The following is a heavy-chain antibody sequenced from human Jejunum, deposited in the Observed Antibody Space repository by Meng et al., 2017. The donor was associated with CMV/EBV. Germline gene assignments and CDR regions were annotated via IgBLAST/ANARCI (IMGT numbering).Heavy chain of an antibody. D-gene: IGHD2-21*01. CDR2: INPSSGAI. Sequence: QVHVLRRGSGVNNPGALVKLSFKAHGYYFTGYFIHWLRQPPGQGLEWRGWINPSSGAIFYAQKFQDRVTMSRETSITTVYMDLSSLRSDDTAVYFCSRGGGGDGTYLLDYWGQGTLVTVSS. CDR3: SRGGGGDGTYLLDY. CDR1: GYYFTGYF. J-gene: IGHJ4*02. V-gene: IGHV1-2*02.